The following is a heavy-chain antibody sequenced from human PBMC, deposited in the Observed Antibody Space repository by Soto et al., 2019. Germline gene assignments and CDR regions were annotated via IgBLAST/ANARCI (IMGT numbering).Heavy chain of an antibody. V-gene: IGHV3-48*03. Sequence: DVQLVESGGGMVQPGGSLRLSCVVSGFTFRNFEMNWVRQVPGKGREWLSYISSSGSKTYYAESVKGRFTISRDNSEDSLFLQMNSLRVEDTGIYFCARDSIAAPNWFDPWGQGTRVIVSS. CDR2: ISSSGSKT. D-gene: IGHD2-21*01. J-gene: IGHJ5*02. CDR1: GFTFRNFE. CDR3: ARDSIAAPNWFDP.